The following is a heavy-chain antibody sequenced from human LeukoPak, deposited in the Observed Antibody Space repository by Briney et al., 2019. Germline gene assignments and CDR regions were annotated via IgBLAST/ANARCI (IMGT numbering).Heavy chain of an antibody. V-gene: IGHV4-61*02. CDR2: IYTSGST. D-gene: IGHD2-2*01. J-gene: IGHJ6*03. CDR3: ARDAKEYQLLPSYYYYYYMDV. Sequence: SQTLSLTCTVSGGSISSGSYYWSWIRQPAGKGLEWIGRIYTSGSTNYNPSLKSRVTISVDTSKNQFSLKLSSVTAADTAVYYCARDAKEYQLLPSYYYYYYMDVWGKGTTVTVSS. CDR1: GGSISSGSYY.